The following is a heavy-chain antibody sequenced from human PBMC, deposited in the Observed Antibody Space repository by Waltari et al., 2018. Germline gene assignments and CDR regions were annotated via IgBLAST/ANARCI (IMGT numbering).Heavy chain of an antibody. V-gene: IGHV4-59*01. CDR1: GGSISSSY. Sequence: QVQLQESGPGLVKPSETLSLTCTVSGGSISSSYWSWIRQPPGKGLEWIGYIYYSGSTNYNPSLKSRVTISVDTSKNQFSLKLSSVTAADTAVYYCARVPTNDGAWFDPWGQGTLVTVSS. D-gene: IGHD1-1*01. CDR2: IYYSGST. J-gene: IGHJ5*02. CDR3: ARVPTNDGAWFDP.